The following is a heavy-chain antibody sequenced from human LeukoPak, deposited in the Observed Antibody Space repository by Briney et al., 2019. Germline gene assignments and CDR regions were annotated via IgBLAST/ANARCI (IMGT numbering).Heavy chain of an antibody. V-gene: IGHV3-30*18. CDR2: ISYDGSNK. CDR1: GFTFSSYG. J-gene: IGHJ4*02. CDR3: AKDRPTDGDFAFDY. D-gene: IGHD4-17*01. Sequence: GGSLRLSCAASGFTFSSYGMHWVRQAPGKGLEWVAVISYDGSNKYYADSVKGRFTISRDNSKNTLYLQMNSLRAEDTAVYYCAKDRPTDGDFAFDYWGQGTLVTVSS.